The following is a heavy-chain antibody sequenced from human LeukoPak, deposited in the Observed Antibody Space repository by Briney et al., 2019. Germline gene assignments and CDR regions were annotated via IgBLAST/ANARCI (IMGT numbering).Heavy chain of an antibody. CDR3: TTYSGYFASDWFDP. D-gene: IGHD5-12*01. Sequence: PGGSLRLSCAASGFTFSNAWMSWVRQAPGKGLEWVGRIKSKTDGGTTDYAAPVKGRFTISRDDSKNTLYLQMNSLKTEDTAVYYCTTYSGYFASDWFDPWGQGTLVTVSS. CDR1: GFTFSNAW. V-gene: IGHV3-15*01. CDR2: IKSKTDGGTT. J-gene: IGHJ5*02.